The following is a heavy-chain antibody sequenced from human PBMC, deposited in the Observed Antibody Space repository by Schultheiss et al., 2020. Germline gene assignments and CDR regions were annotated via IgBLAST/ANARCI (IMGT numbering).Heavy chain of an antibody. CDR1: GGTFSSYA. CDR3: ARGSFGVVIIGYYGMDV. Sequence: GGSLRLSCKASGGTFSSYAISWVRQAPGQGLEWMGGIIPIFGTANYAQKFQGRVTITADESTSTAYMELSSLRSEDTAVYYCARGSFGVVIIGYYGMDVWGQGTTVTVSS. J-gene: IGHJ6*02. CDR2: IIPIFGTA. V-gene: IGHV1-69*01. D-gene: IGHD3-3*01.